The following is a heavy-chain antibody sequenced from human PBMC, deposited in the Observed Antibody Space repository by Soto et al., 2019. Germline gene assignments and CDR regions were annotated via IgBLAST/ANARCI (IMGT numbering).Heavy chain of an antibody. CDR3: ARDSSWNYVGSYYYGMEV. D-gene: IGHD1-7*01. V-gene: IGHV1-18*01. CDR1: GYTFTSYG. J-gene: IGHJ6*02. CDR2: ISAYNGNT. Sequence: ASVKVSCKASGYTFTSYGISWVRQAPGQGLEWMGWISAYNGNTNYAQKLQGRVTMTTDTSTSTAYMELRSLRSDDTAVYYCARDSSWNYVGSYYYGMEVWGQGTTVTVSS.